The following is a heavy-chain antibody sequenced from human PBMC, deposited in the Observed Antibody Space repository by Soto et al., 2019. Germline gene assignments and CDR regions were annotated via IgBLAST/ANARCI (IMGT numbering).Heavy chain of an antibody. CDR3: AKGLPDTIFGVLIRFDS. D-gene: IGHD3-3*01. CDR2: VSASGRSR. V-gene: IGHV3-23*01. J-gene: IGHJ4*02. CDR1: GIEFSNYA. Sequence: EVQLLESGGGLVQPGGSLRLSCVGSGIEFSNYAMSWVRQAPGKGLEWVSIVSASGRSRYHADSVKGRFTISRDNSKNTLYLHTTNLRAEDTAVYYCAKGLPDTIFGVLIRFDSWGQGTLVTVSS.